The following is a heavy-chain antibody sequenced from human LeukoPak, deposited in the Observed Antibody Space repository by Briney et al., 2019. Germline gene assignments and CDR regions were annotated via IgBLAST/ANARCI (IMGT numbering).Heavy chain of an antibody. D-gene: IGHD6-19*01. CDR2: INPSGGGT. J-gene: IGHJ4*02. CDR3: ARQGAYSSAIGMGY. Sequence: ASVKVSCKASGYTFNNYYMYWVRQAPGQGLEWMGMINPSGGGTSYAQKFQGRVTMTRDTSTRTVYMEVSSLKPEDTAVYYCARQGAYSSAIGMGYWGQGTLVTVSS. V-gene: IGHV1-46*02. CDR1: GYTFNNYY.